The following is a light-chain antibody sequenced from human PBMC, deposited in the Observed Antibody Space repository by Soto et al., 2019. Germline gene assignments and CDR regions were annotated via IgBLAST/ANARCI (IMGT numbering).Light chain of an antibody. CDR2: EVT. J-gene: IGLJ2*01. CDR1: SSDVGGNIY. CDR3: SSYTSSTTLV. V-gene: IGLV2-14*01. Sequence: QSALTQPASVSGSPGQSITISCTGTSSDVGGNIYVSWYQQYPGKAPKLMIYEVTHRPSGVSSRFSGSNSGNTASLTISWHHDEDEADYYSSSYTSSTTLVFGGGTKLTVL.